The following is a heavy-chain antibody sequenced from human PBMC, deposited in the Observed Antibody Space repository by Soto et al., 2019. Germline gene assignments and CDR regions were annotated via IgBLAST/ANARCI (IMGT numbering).Heavy chain of an antibody. D-gene: IGHD2-21*01. CDR1: GGSISSYY. Sequence: QVQLQESGPGLVKPSETLSLTCTVSGGSISSYYWSWIRQPPGKGLEWIGYIYYSGSTNYNSSLRSRVTISIDTSKNQFSLKLSSVTPADTAVYYCASYRGSGTLDYWGQGTLVTVSS. CDR3: ASYRGSGTLDY. CDR2: IYYSGST. J-gene: IGHJ4*02. V-gene: IGHV4-59*01.